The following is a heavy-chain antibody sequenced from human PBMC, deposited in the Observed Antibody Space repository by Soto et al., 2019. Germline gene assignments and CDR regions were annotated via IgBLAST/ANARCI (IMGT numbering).Heavy chain of an antibody. J-gene: IGHJ4*02. CDR1: GGTFTTYT. CDR3: ARDGDCNSLAY. D-gene: IGHD2-21*01. CDR2: IIPIFGAS. V-gene: IGHV1-69*01. Sequence: QVQLVQSGPEVKKPGSSVKVSCKSSGGTFTTYTFSWVRQAPGQGLEWMAGIIPIFGASKSAQKYQDRVAITTDESTRTIYMELSSLRSDDTAVYYCARDGDCNSLAYCGQGTLVTVSS.